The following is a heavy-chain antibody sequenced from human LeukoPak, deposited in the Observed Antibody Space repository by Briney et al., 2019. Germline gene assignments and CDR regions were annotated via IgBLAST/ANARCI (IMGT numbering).Heavy chain of an antibody. Sequence: PGRSLRLSCMGSGYSFTSYGISWVRQKPGKGLEWMGRIDPSGSYTNYSPSIQAHVTISADKSISTAYLQWSSLKASDTAMYYCARVAAMAFFDYWGQGTLVTVSS. J-gene: IGHJ4*02. V-gene: IGHV5-10-1*01. CDR1: GYSFTSYG. D-gene: IGHD5-18*01. CDR3: ARVAAMAFFDY. CDR2: IDPSGSYT.